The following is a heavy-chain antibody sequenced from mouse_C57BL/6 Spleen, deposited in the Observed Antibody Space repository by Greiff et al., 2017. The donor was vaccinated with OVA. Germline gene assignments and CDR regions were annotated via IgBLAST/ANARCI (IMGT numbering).Heavy chain of an antibody. V-gene: IGHV2-3*01. CDR3: AKPYYYGSSDVGCAY. D-gene: IGHD1-1*01. CDR1: GFSLTSYG. J-gene: IGHJ3*01. Sequence: QVQLKESGPGLVAPSQSLSITCTVSGFSLTSYGVSWVRQPPGKGLEWLGVIWGDGSKNYHSALISRLSISTDNSKSQVFLKLNSLQTDDTDTYYGAKPYYYGSSDVGCAYWGQGTLVTVSA. CDR2: IWGDGSK.